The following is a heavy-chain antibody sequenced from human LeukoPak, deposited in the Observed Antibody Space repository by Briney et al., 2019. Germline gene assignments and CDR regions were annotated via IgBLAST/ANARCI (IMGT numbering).Heavy chain of an antibody. Sequence: GGSLRLSCAASGLAFGSYWMNWVRQAPGKGLEWVANMNQDGSEKSYVDSVKGRFTISRDNTKNSLYLQMNSLRVEDTALYYCARGSGHDRVYYYGMDVWGQGTTVTVS. CDR3: ARGSGHDRVYYYGMDV. CDR1: GLAFGSYW. J-gene: IGHJ6*02. D-gene: IGHD5-12*01. V-gene: IGHV3-7*03. CDR2: MNQDGSEK.